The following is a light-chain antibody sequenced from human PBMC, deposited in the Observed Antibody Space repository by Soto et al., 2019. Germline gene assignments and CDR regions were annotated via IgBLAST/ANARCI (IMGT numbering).Light chain of an antibody. J-gene: IGLJ1*01. Sequence: QSVLTQPPSASGSPGQSVTISCTGAGTDVGQYNYVSWYQQHPGKAPKLLIHHVSRRPSGVPARFSGSKSGNTASLTVSGLQTEDEADYYCSSYKSTNTQVFGTGTKVTVL. CDR3: SSYKSTNTQV. V-gene: IGLV2-8*01. CDR2: HVS. CDR1: GTDVGQYNY.